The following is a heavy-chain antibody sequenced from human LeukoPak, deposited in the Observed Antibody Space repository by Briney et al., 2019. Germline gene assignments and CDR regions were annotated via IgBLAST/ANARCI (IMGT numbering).Heavy chain of an antibody. CDR1: GGSFSCYY. V-gene: IGHV4-34*01. D-gene: IGHD6-19*01. J-gene: IGHJ4*02. CDR3: ARGRRSYAWLVLKYYFDY. Sequence: SETLSLTCAVYGGSFSCYYWSWIRQPPGKGLEWIGEINHSGSTNYNPSLKSRVTISVDTSKNQFSLKLSSVTAADTAAYYCARGRRSYAWLVLKYYFDYWGQGTLVTVSS. CDR2: INHSGST.